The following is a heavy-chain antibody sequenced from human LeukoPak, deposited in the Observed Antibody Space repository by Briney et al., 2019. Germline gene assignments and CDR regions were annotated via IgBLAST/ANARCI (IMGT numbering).Heavy chain of an antibody. D-gene: IGHD3-10*01. J-gene: IGHJ6*02. CDR1: GFTFSSYW. Sequence: QPGGSLRLSCAASGFTFSSYWIHWVRQATGKGLEWVSGIGKAGDTHYPGSVKGRFTISRENAKNSLYLQMNSLRAGDTAVYYCVRDPSGHGLDVWGQGTTVTVSS. CDR2: IGKAGDT. V-gene: IGHV3-13*04. CDR3: VRDPSGHGLDV.